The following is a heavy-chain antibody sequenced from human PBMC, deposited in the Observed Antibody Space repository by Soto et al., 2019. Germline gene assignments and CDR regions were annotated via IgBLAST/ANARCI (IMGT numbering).Heavy chain of an antibody. Sequence: QVQLVQSGAEVKKPGASVKVSCKASGYTFTNYYIQWVRQAPGQGPEWMGIINPTSGDTNHAQKFQGRVSMTRDTSTSTVYMEMSSLRSEDTAIYYCARGTRWLQLEWYNYYHMDVWGQGTTVTVSS. V-gene: IGHV1-46*01. CDR2: INPTSGDT. CDR3: ARGTRWLQLEWYNYYHMDV. D-gene: IGHD3-10*01. J-gene: IGHJ6*02. CDR1: GYTFTNYY.